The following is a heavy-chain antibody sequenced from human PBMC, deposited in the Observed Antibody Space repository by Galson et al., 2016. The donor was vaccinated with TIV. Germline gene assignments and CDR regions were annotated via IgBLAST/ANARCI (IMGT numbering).Heavy chain of an antibody. CDR3: ARDRVVDATYYYYYYGMDV. V-gene: IGHV3-66*02. D-gene: IGHD2-15*01. CDR2: ISDGGKT. J-gene: IGHJ6*02. CDR1: GLSVKINY. Sequence: SLRLSCAASGLSVKINYMTWVRQAPGKGLEWVSLISDGGKTYYPDSVRGPFTISRDNSKNTLYLQMNSLRLEDTAVYYCARDRVVDATYYYYYYGMDVWGQGTAVTVSS.